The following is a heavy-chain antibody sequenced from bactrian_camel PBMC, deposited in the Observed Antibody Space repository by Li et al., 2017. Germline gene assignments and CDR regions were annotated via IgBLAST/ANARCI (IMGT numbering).Heavy chain of an antibody. J-gene: IGHJ4*01. Sequence: HVQLVESGGASVQAGGSLTLSCVASGFSYDPNMAWFRQAPGKEREGVATVIPGGGKTNYADSVKGRFTMSRDDAKYTLALQMNSLKPEDTAVYYCAAIPRREVMVLYTCEGQGTQVTVS. CDR2: VIPGGGKT. V-gene: IGHV3S1*01. CDR1: GFSYDPN. D-gene: IGHD2*01.